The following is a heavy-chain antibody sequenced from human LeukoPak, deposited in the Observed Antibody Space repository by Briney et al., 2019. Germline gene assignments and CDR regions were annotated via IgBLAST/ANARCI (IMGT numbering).Heavy chain of an antibody. CDR3: ARHKYSDY. CDR2: IYYSGST. J-gene: IGHJ4*02. CDR1: GVSISSYY. Sequence: SETLSLTCTVSGVSISSYYWSWIRQPPGKGLEWIGYIYYSGSTNYNPSLKSRVTISVDTSKNQFSLKLSSVTAADTAVYYCARHKYSDYWGQGTLVTVSS. V-gene: IGHV4-59*08.